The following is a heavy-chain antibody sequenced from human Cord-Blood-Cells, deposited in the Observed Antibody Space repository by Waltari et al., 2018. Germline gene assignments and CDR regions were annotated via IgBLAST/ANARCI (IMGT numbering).Heavy chain of an antibody. Sequence: QVQLVQSGAEVKKPGASVKVSCKASGYTFTSYGISWVRQAPGQGLEWMGWISAYNGNTNNAQKLQGRGTMTTDTATSTAYMELRSLRSDDTAVYYCARVLTGYYGSGSYYKGAFDIWGQGTMVTVSS. CDR3: ARVLTGYYGSGSYYKGAFDI. CDR2: ISAYNGNT. D-gene: IGHD3-10*01. CDR1: GYTFTSYG. V-gene: IGHV1-18*01. J-gene: IGHJ3*02.